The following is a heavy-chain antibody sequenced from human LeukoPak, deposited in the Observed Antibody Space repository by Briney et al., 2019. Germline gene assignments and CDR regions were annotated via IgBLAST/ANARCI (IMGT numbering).Heavy chain of an antibody. J-gene: IGHJ6*02. D-gene: IGHD3-10*01. Sequence: GESLRLSCAASGFTFSSYAMSWVRQAPGKGLEWVSAISGNGGSTYYADSVKGRFTISRDNSKSTLYLQMNSLRAEDTAVYYCAKGLLWFGELLLYGMDVWGQGTTVTVSS. CDR3: AKGLLWFGELLLYGMDV. CDR1: GFTFSSYA. CDR2: ISGNGGST. V-gene: IGHV3-23*01.